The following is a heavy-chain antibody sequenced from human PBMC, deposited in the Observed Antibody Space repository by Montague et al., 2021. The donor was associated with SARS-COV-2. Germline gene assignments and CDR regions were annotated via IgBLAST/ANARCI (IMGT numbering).Heavy chain of an antibody. J-gene: IGHJ6*02. CDR3: ANFRRTQLLFGTLYYGMDV. CDR1: VHCSVGEH. V-gene: IGHV4-59*01. Sequence: SETLSLTCAGDVHCSVGEHWRRTQEHPAERQQRMRYVCCRRSTNYNPSLKSRVTISVDTSKNHFTLGLSSVTAADTAVYYCANFRRTQLLFGTLYYGMDVWGQGTTVTVSS. D-gene: IGHD2-2*01. CDR2: VCCRRST.